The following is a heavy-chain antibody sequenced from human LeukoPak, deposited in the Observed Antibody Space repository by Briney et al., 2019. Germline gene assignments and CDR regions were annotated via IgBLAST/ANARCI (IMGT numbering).Heavy chain of an antibody. V-gene: IGHV3-21*01. CDR3: ASLLQQFDY. D-gene: IGHD4-11*01. Sequence: PGGSLRLSCAASGFAFSSYSMNWVRQAPGKGLEWVSSISSSSSYIYYADSVKGRFTISRDNAKNSLYLQMNGLRAEDTAVYYCASLLQQFDYWGQGTLVTVSS. J-gene: IGHJ4*02. CDR1: GFAFSSYS. CDR2: ISSSSSYI.